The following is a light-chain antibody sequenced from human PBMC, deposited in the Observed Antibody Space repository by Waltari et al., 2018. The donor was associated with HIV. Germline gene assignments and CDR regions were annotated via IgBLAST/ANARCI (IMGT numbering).Light chain of an antibody. CDR1: ENINNY. Sequence: EIVLTQSPATLSSSPGERATLSCTASENINNYLAWYQQKPGQPPRLVLYDASNRAPGVPDRFSGGGSETHFALTISSLEPEDFAVYYCQQRRNWPLTFGGGTKVEMK. J-gene: IGKJ4*01. CDR2: DAS. CDR3: QQRRNWPLT. V-gene: IGKV3-11*01.